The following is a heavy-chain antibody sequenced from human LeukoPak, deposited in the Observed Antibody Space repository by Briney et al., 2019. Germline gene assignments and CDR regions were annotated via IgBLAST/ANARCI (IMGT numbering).Heavy chain of an antibody. Sequence: SETLSLTCTVSGGSISSGDYYWSWIRQPPGKGLEWIGYIYYSGSTYYNPSLKSRVTISVDTSKNQFFLKLSSVTAADTAVYYCARYTTPRFGELPNMHYYFDYWGQGTLVTVSS. CDR1: GGSISSGDYY. V-gene: IGHV4-30-4*01. CDR3: ARYTTPRFGELPNMHYYFDY. D-gene: IGHD3-10*01. J-gene: IGHJ4*02. CDR2: IYYSGST.